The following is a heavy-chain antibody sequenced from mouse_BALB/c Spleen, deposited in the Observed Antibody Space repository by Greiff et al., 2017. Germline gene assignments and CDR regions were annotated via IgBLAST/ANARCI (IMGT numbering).Heavy chain of an antibody. D-gene: IGHD1-1*01. CDR1: GFSLTSYG. Sequence: VNLVESGPGLVAPSQSLSITCTVSGFSLTSYGVHWVRQPPGKGLEWLGVIWAGGSTNYNSALMSRLSISKDNSKSQVFLKMNSLQTDDTAMYYCARDGGSSWGFAYWGQGTLVTVSA. J-gene: IGHJ3*01. CDR2: IWAGGST. CDR3: ARDGGSSWGFAY. V-gene: IGHV2-9*02.